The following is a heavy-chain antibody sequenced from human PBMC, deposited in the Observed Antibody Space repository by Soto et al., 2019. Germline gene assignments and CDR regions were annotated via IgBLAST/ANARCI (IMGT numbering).Heavy chain of an antibody. J-gene: IGHJ5*02. CDR2: IYYSGST. D-gene: IGHD3-3*01. CDR3: ARLEASYYDFWSGYPPTDNWFDP. Sequence: SETLSLTCTVSGGSISSSSYYWGWIRQPPGKGLEWIGSIYYSGSTYYNPSLKSRVTISVDTSKNQFSLKLSSVTAADTAVYYCARLEASYYDFWSGYPPTDNWFDPWGQGTLVTV. V-gene: IGHV4-39*01. CDR1: GGSISSSSYY.